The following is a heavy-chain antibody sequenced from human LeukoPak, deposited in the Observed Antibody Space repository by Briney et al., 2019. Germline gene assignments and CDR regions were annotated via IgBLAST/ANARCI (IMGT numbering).Heavy chain of an antibody. CDR3: ARGIAAAGMYY. Sequence: SETLSLTCAVYGGSFSGYYWSWIRQPPGKGLEWIGEINHSGSTNYNPSLKSRVTISVDTSKNQFSLNLSSVTAADTAVYYCARGIAAAGMYYWGQGTLVTVSS. CDR1: GGSFSGYY. CDR2: INHSGST. D-gene: IGHD6-13*01. V-gene: IGHV4-34*01. J-gene: IGHJ4*02.